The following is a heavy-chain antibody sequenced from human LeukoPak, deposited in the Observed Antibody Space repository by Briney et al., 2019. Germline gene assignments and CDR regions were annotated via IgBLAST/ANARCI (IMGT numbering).Heavy chain of an antibody. J-gene: IGHJ4*02. D-gene: IGHD3-9*01. CDR1: GYTFTSYG. CDR3: AISDILTGYYSTTFDY. V-gene: IGHV1-18*01. CDR2: ISAYNGNT. Sequence: ASVKVSCKASGYTFTSYGISWVRQAPGQGLEWMGWISAYNGNTNYAQKLQGRVTMTTDTSTSTAYMELRSLRSDDTAVYYCAISDILTGYYSTTFDYWGQGTLVTVFS.